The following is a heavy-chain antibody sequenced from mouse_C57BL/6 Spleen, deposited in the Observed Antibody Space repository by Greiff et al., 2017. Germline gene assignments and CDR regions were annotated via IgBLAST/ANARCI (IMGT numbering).Heavy chain of an antibody. Sequence: QVQLQQPGAELVKPGASVKMSCKASGYTFTSYWITWVKPRPGQGLEWIGDIYPGSGSTNYNEKFKSKATLTVDTSSSTAYMQLSSLTSEDSAVYYCARRDGYYPYAMDYWGQGTSVTVSS. D-gene: IGHD2-3*01. CDR3: ARRDGYYPYAMDY. J-gene: IGHJ4*01. V-gene: IGHV1-55*01. CDR1: GYTFTSYW. CDR2: IYPGSGST.